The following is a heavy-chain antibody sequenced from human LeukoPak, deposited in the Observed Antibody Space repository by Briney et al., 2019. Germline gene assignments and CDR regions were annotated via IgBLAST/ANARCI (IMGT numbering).Heavy chain of an antibody. Sequence: PSETLSLTCTVSGGSISSGSYYWSWIRQPAGKGLEWIGRIYTSGSTNYNPSLKSRVTISVGTSKNQFSLKLSSVTAADTAVYYCARDWVGTVVTPGNWFDPWGQGTLVTVSS. CDR3: ARDWVGTVVTPGNWFDP. J-gene: IGHJ5*02. CDR2: IYTSGST. V-gene: IGHV4-61*02. CDR1: GGSISSGSYY. D-gene: IGHD4-23*01.